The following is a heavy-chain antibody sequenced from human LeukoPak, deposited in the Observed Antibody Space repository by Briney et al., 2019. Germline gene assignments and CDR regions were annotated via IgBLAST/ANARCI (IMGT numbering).Heavy chain of an antibody. CDR1: GYSISSGYY. CDR3: ARSSGGNSGALDY. V-gene: IGHV4-38-2*01. Sequence: SETLSLTYAVSGYSISSGYYWGWIRQPPGKGLEWIGSIYHSGSTYYNPSLKSRVTISVDTSKNQFSLKLSSVTAADTAVYYCARSSGGNSGALDYWGQGTLVTVSS. J-gene: IGHJ4*02. CDR2: IYHSGST. D-gene: IGHD4-23*01.